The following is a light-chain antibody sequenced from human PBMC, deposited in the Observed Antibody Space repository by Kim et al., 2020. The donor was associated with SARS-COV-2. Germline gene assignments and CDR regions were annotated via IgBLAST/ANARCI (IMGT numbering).Light chain of an antibody. V-gene: IGLV1-44*01. CDR1: SSNIGSNI. CDR3: TAWDDSLNGWV. Sequence: GQRVTISCSGSSSNIGSNIVNWYQQVPGTAPKLLIYSNNQRPSGVPDRFSGSKSGTSASLAISGLQSEDETDYYCTAWDDSLNGWVFGGGTKLTVL. CDR2: SNN. J-gene: IGLJ3*02.